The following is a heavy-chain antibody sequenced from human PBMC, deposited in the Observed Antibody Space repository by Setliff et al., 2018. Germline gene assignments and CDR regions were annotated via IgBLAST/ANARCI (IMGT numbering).Heavy chain of an antibody. J-gene: IGHJ4*02. CDR2: IRPEGTTQ. D-gene: IGHD6-13*01. Sequence: PGGSLRLSCAASGFAFSRYGMHWVRQAPGKGLEWVAYIRPEGTTQYYADSVKGRFPISRDNSKNTLFLQMSSLRSEDTAVYYCAMKGGDFPSSWYTFDYWGQGTLVTVS. CDR1: GFAFSRYG. CDR3: AMKGGDFPSSWYTFDY. V-gene: IGHV3-30*02.